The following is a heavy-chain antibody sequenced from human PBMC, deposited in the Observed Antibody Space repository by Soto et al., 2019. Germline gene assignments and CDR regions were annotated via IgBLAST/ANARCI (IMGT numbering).Heavy chain of an antibody. CDR1: CRSFSGYY. CDR2: IDQSGST. CDR3: ARGPYGLDV. J-gene: IGHJ6*02. V-gene: IGHV4-34*01. Sequence: TSETLSLTCAVYCRSFSGYYWSWIRQPPEMGLEWIGEIDQSGSTNYNPSLKSRVTISVDTSNNRFSLNLSSVTAADTAVYYCARGPYGLDVWGHGTTVTVSS.